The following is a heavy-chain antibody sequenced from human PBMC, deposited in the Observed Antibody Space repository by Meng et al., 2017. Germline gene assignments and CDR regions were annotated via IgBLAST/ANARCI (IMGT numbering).Heavy chain of an antibody. CDR3: ARFMTSVNVLDY. CDR1: GFIVSSNY. CDR2: IYSADST. V-gene: IGHV3-53*01. D-gene: IGHD4-17*01. Sequence: GESLKISCAASGFIVSSNYMTWVRQAPGKGLEWVSVIYSADSTYYADSVKGRFTISSDNSKNTLYLQMNSLRAEDTAVYSCARFMTSVNVLDYWGQGTLVTVSS. J-gene: IGHJ4*02.